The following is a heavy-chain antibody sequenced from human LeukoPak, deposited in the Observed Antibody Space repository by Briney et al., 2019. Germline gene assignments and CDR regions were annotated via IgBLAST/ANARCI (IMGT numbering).Heavy chain of an antibody. V-gene: IGHV3-23*01. CDR3: AKVDDYVWGSYRPFRFDY. CDR1: GFTFSSYA. D-gene: IGHD3-16*02. CDR2: ICGTAGST. J-gene: IGHJ4*02. Sequence: GGSLRLSCVASGFTFSSYAMSWVRQAPGKGLEWVSAICGTAGSTYYADSVKGRFTISRDNSKNTLYLQINSLRAEDTAVYYCAKVDDYVWGSYRPFRFDYWGQGTLVTVSS.